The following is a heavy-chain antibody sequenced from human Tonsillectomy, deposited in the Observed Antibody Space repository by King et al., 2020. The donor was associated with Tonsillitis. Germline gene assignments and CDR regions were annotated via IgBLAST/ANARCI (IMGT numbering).Heavy chain of an antibody. V-gene: IGHV3-33*01. J-gene: IGHJ3*02. CDR3: GREKGPFDAFDI. CDR1: GFSFTTYG. Sequence: VQLVESGGGVVQPGRSLRLSCAASGFSFTTYGMHWVRQAPGKGLEWVTVIWSDGNNKFYADSVRGRFTISRDNSKNTLSLQMNSLGVEDTAVYYCGREKGPFDAFDIRGQGTMVTVSA. CDR2: IWSDGNNK.